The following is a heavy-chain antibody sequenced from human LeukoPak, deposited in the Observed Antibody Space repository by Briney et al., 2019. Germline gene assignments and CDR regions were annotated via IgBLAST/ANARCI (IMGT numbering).Heavy chain of an antibody. CDR3: ARERPSPTYYYGSGSYSFDY. D-gene: IGHD3-10*01. J-gene: IGHJ4*02. V-gene: IGHV3-66*01. CDR1: GFTISSNY. CDR2: IYSGGST. Sequence: GGSLRLSCAASGFTISSNYMSWVRQAPGKGLEWVSVIYSGGSTYYADSVKGGFTISRDNSKNTLYLQMNSLRAEDTAVYYCARERPSPTYYYGSGSYSFDYWGQGTLVTVSS.